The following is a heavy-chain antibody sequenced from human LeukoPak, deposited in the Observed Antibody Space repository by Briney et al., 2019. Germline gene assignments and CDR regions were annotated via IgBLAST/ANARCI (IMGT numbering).Heavy chain of an antibody. V-gene: IGHV3-23*01. CDR2: ISGSGGTT. J-gene: IGHJ6*03. CDR1: GFTFSNYA. Sequence: GGSLRLSCAASGFTFSNYAMSWVRQAPGKGLERVSSISGSGGTTAYADSVRGRFTTSRDNSRNILYLQMSTLRAEDTDIYYCAKLPDLPVAAQNSYMDVWGKGTTVTVSS. CDR3: AKLPDLPVAAQNSYMDV. D-gene: IGHD6-19*01.